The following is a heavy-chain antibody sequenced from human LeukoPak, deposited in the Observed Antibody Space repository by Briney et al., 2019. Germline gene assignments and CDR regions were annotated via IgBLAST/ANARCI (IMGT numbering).Heavy chain of an antibody. CDR3: AKEYVTPTGWYGGFDY. Sequence: GGSLRLSCAASGFPFSSFAMSWVRQAPGKGLEWVSSISGSGTDTYYAGPVKGRFTISRDNSKNTLYLQMNSLRAEDTALYYCAKEYVTPTGWYGGFDYWGQGTLVTVSS. V-gene: IGHV3-23*01. CDR2: ISGSGTDT. J-gene: IGHJ4*02. CDR1: GFPFSSFA. D-gene: IGHD6-19*01.